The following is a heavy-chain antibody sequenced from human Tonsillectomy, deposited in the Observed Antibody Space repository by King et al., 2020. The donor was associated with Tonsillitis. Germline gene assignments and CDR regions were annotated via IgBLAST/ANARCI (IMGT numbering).Heavy chain of an antibody. Sequence: VQLVESGGGLVKPGGSLRLSCAASGFTFSIYDMNWVRQAPGKGLEWVSYINRGSSHIYYADSVKGRFTISRDNARNSLFLQMNSLRAEDTAVYYCARGGAATARVGGMDVWGQGTTVTVSS. CDR2: INRGSSHI. CDR3: ARGGAATARVGGMDV. V-gene: IGHV3-21*04. D-gene: IGHD6-13*01. J-gene: IGHJ6*02. CDR1: GFTFSIYD.